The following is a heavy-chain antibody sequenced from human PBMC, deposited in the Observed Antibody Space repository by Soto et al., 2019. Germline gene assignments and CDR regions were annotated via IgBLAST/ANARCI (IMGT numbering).Heavy chain of an antibody. V-gene: IGHV1-18*01. CDR2: ISAYNGNT. Sequence: ASVKVSCKASGYTFTSYGISWVRQAPGQGLEWMGWISAYNGNTNYAQKLQGRVTMTTDTSTSTAYMGLRSLRSDDTAVYYCARALRFLDWLSPQIFDYWGQGTLVTVSS. CDR3: ARALRFLDWLSPQIFDY. D-gene: IGHD3-3*01. J-gene: IGHJ4*02. CDR1: GYTFTSYG.